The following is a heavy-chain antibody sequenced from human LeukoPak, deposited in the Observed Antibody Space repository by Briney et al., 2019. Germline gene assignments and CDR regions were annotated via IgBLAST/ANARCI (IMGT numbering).Heavy chain of an antibody. CDR2: IDYSGTT. CDR3: ARGQGYCSGGSCLWYYYGMDV. CDR1: GGSISSSSYY. D-gene: IGHD2-15*01. V-gene: IGHV4-39*07. J-gene: IGHJ6*02. Sequence: SETLSLTCTVSGGSISSSSYYWGWIRQPPGEGLEWIANIDYSGTTYYNPPLKSRLTISVDTSKNQFSLKLSSVTAADTAVYYCARGQGYCSGGSCLWYYYGMDVWGQGTTVTVSS.